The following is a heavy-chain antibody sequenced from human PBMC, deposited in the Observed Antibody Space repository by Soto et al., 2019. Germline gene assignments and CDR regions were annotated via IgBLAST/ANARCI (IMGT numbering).Heavy chain of an antibody. J-gene: IGHJ4*02. V-gene: IGHV1-24*01. D-gene: IGHD3-22*01. CDR2: FDPEDGET. Sequence: GASVKVSCKVSGYTLTELSMHWVRQAPGKGLEWMGGFDPEDGETIYAQKFQGRVTMTEDTSTDTAFMELSSLRSEDTAVYYCATKGSPATYYYDSSGYKTREFDYWGQGTLVTVSS. CDR3: ATKGSPATYYYDSSGYKTREFDY. CDR1: GYTLTELS.